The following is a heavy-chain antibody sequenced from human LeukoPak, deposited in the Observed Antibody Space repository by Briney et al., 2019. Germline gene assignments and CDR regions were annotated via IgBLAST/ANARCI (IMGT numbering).Heavy chain of an antibody. CDR3: ARRGYTYGWGWFDP. V-gene: IGHV4-34*01. CDR2: INHSGST. J-gene: IGHJ5*02. D-gene: IGHD5-18*01. Sequence: KPSETLSLTCGVYGGSFSDYYWSWIRQPPGKGLEWIGEINHSGSTNYNPSLKSRVTISVDTSKNQFSLNVNSVTAADTAVYYCARRGYTYGWGWFDPWGQGTLVTVSS. CDR1: GGSFSDYY.